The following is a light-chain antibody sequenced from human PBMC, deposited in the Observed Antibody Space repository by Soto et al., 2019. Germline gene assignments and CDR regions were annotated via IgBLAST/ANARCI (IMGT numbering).Light chain of an antibody. CDR3: QQYVSSPRT. Sequence: EIVLTQSPGTLSLSPGERATLSCRASQSVSNNYLAWYQQKPGQAPRLLIYGASNRATGIPDRFSGSESGTDFTLTISRLEPEDFAVYYCQQYVSSPRTFGQGTKVDIK. CDR1: QSVSNNY. J-gene: IGKJ1*01. V-gene: IGKV3-20*01. CDR2: GAS.